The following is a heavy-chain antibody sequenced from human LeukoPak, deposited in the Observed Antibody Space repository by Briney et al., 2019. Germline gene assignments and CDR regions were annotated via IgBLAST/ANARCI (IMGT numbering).Heavy chain of an antibody. Sequence: GGSLRLSCAASGFTFSSYAMSWVRQAPGKGLEWVPTISGSGGSRYYADSVKGRFTISRDNSKNTLYLQMNSLRAEDTAVYYCAKVRYYDILTGYYDYWGQGTLVTVSS. V-gene: IGHV3-23*01. CDR3: AKVRYYDILTGYYDY. D-gene: IGHD3-9*01. CDR1: GFTFSSYA. J-gene: IGHJ4*02. CDR2: ISGSGGSR.